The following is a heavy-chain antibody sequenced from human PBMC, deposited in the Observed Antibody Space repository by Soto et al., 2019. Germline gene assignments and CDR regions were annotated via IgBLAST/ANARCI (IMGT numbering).Heavy chain of an antibody. CDR1: SGSLSGGDTY. CDR3: ARGRFGEIHDY. V-gene: IGHV4-30-4*01. CDR2: IFYTGGT. Sequence: SETLSLTCAVSSGSLSGGDTYWSWLRQPPGKGLEWIGYIFYTGGTHYNTSLKSRVSISVDTSKNQFSLNLYSVTAADTAVYYCARGRFGEIHDYWGQGSLVTVSS. J-gene: IGHJ4*02. D-gene: IGHD3-10*01.